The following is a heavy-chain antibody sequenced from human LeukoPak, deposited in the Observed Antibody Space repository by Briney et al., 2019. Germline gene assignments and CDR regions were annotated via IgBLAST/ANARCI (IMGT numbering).Heavy chain of an antibody. J-gene: IGHJ4*02. D-gene: IGHD2-2*01. CDR1: GFTFSNYW. Sequence: GGSLRLSCAASGFTFSNYWMSWVRQAPGKGLEWVANIKQDVSEKYYVDPVKGRFTISRDNAKNSLYVQMNSLRSEHTAVYYGARRRCSSTSCFFDYWGQGTLVTVSS. CDR2: IKQDVSEK. V-gene: IGHV3-7*01. CDR3: ARRRCSSTSCFFDY.